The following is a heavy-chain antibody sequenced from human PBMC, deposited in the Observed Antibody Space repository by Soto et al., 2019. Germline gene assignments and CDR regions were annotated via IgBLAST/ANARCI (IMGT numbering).Heavy chain of an antibody. Sequence: PSETLSLTCTVSGGSISSSSYYWGWIRQPPGKGLEWIATVSYTGTTYYNLSLKSRLTISVHTSRNQFSLKLTSVTAADTALYYCARRGPPSSFDYWGQGTRVTVSS. V-gene: IGHV4-39*01. CDR3: ARRGPPSSFDY. CDR2: VSYTGTT. J-gene: IGHJ4*02. CDR1: GGSISSSSYY.